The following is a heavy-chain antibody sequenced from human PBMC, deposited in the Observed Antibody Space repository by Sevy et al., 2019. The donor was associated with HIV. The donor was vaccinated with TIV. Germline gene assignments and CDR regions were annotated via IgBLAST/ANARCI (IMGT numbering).Heavy chain of an antibody. J-gene: IGHJ6*02. D-gene: IGHD2-2*02. CDR3: ATGAGYCSSTSCYKVRDYYYGMDV. CDR1: GGSISSGGYY. V-gene: IGHV4-31*03. CDR2: IYYSGST. Sequence: SETLSLTCTVSGGSISSGGYYWSWIRQHPGKGLEWIGYIYYSGSTYYNPSLKSRVTISVDTSKNQFSLKLSSVTAAETAAYYCATGAGYCSSTSCYKVRDYYYGMDVWGQGTTVTVSS.